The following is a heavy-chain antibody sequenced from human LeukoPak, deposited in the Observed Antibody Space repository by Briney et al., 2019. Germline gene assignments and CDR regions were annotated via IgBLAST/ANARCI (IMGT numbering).Heavy chain of an antibody. Sequence: GGSQRLSCAASGFTFSSYEMNWVRQAPGKGLEWVSYISSSGSTIYYADSVKGRFTISRDNAKNSLYLQMNSLRAEDTAVYYCARDRYSSSPYYYYYYMDVWGKGTTVTVSS. CDR3: ARDRYSSSPYYYYYYMDV. V-gene: IGHV3-48*03. CDR2: ISSSGSTI. CDR1: GFTFSSYE. D-gene: IGHD6-6*01. J-gene: IGHJ6*03.